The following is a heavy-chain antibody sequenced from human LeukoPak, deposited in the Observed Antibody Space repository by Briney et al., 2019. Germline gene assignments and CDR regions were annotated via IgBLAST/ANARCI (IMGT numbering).Heavy chain of an antibody. V-gene: IGHV3-48*02. Sequence: GGSLRLSCAASGFSFSTYTMNWVRQAPGKGLEWVSYISSTGRTLFYADSVKGRFTISRDNAKNSLYLQMSSLSDEETAVYYCARDPHSGSDTFYIYYWGHGNLVTVSS. CDR2: ISSTGRTL. CDR3: ARDPHSGSDTFYIYY. J-gene: IGHJ4*01. D-gene: IGHD1-26*01. CDR1: GFSFSTYT.